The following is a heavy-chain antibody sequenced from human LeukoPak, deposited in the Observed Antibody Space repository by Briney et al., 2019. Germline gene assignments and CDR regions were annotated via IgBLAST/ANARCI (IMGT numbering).Heavy chain of an antibody. V-gene: IGHV3-49*03. D-gene: IGHD5-12*01. CDR2: IRSKGYGATT. CDR1: GFIFGDYA. J-gene: IGHJ1*01. CDR3: TRGWTYSGYDPGFYQY. Sequence: PGGSLRLSCTASGFIFGDYAMSWFRRVPGKGLEWVGLIRSKGYGATTEFAASLEGRFSMSRDDSKRIAHLHMNNLRVDDTGVYYCTRGWTYSGYDPGFYQYWGQGTLVTVSS.